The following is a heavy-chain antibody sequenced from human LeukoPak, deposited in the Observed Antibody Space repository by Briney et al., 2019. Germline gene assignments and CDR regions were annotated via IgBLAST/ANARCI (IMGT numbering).Heavy chain of an antibody. CDR1: GYTLTELS. Sequence: ASVKVSCKVSGYTLTELSMHWVRQAPGKGLEWMGGFDPEDGETIYAQKFQGRVTMTEDTSTDTAYMELSSVRSEDTTVYYCAMTIAAAGPVSFDYWGQGTLVTVSS. D-gene: IGHD6-13*01. CDR2: FDPEDGET. J-gene: IGHJ4*02. CDR3: AMTIAAAGPVSFDY. V-gene: IGHV1-24*01.